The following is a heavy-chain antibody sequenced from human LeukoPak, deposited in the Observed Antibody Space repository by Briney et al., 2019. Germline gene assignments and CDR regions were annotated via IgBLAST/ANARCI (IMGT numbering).Heavy chain of an antibody. CDR1: GYSFTSYW. Sequence: GESLQISCKGSGYSFTSYWIVWVRQMPGKGLEWMGSIYPGDSNTKYSPSFQGQVTISADKSISTAYLQWSSLKASDTAMYYCARRAVAGYYFDSWGQGTLVTVSS. D-gene: IGHD6-19*01. J-gene: IGHJ4*02. V-gene: IGHV5-51*01. CDR3: ARRAVAGYYFDS. CDR2: IYPGDSNT.